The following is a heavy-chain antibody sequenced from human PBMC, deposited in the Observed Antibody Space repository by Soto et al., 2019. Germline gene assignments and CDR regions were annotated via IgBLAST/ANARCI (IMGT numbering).Heavy chain of an antibody. D-gene: IGHD5-18*01. Sequence: AASVKVSCKASGGTFSSYAISWVRQAPGQGLEWMGGIIPIFGTANYAQKFQGRVTITADESTSTAYMELSSLRSEDTAVYYCASKDVDTAMDDYYYYGMDVWGQGTTVTVSS. J-gene: IGHJ6*02. V-gene: IGHV1-69*13. CDR1: GGTFSSYA. CDR3: ASKDVDTAMDDYYYYGMDV. CDR2: IIPIFGTA.